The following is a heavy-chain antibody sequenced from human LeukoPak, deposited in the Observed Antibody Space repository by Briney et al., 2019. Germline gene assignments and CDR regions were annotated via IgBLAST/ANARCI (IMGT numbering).Heavy chain of an antibody. Sequence: PGGSLRLSCAASGFTFSSYAMHWVRQAPGKGLEWLTLISYDRPNKYYADSVKGRFTISRDNSKNTLYLQMNSLRAEDTAVYYCGRDMWGIRVGRLASCWFDPWGQGTLVTVSS. V-gene: IGHV3-30*04. J-gene: IGHJ5*02. CDR2: ISYDRPNK. CDR3: GRDMWGIRVGRLASCWFDP. CDR1: GFTFSSYA. D-gene: IGHD1-26*01.